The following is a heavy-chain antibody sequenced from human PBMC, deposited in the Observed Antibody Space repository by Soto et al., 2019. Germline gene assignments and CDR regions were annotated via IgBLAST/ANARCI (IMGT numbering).Heavy chain of an antibody. CDR3: ARQWRVKVAFDI. CDR2: IYPGDSDT. Sequence: GVLKKICYKGAGYSSTNYWIGLVRQMPGKGLEWVGIIYPGDSDTRYSPSFQGQVTISADKSISTAYLQWSSLKASDSAMYYCARQWRVKVAFDIWGQGTMVTVSS. V-gene: IGHV5-51*01. D-gene: IGHD6-13*01. CDR1: GYSSTNYW. J-gene: IGHJ3*02.